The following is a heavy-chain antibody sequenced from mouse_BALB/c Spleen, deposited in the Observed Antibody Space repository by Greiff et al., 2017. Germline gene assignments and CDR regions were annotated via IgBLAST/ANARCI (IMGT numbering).Heavy chain of an antibody. CDR2: INPSTGYT. CDR3: ARKEDYDHLDD. D-gene: IGHD2-4*01. J-gene: IGHJ2*01. V-gene: IGHV1-7*01. Sequence: QVQLQQSGAALAKPGASVKMSCKASGYTFTSYWMHWVKQRPGQGLEWIGYINPSTGYTEYNQKFKAKATLTADKSSSTAYMQLSSLTSEDSAVYYCARKEDYDHLDDWGQGTTLTVSA. CDR1: GYTFTSYW.